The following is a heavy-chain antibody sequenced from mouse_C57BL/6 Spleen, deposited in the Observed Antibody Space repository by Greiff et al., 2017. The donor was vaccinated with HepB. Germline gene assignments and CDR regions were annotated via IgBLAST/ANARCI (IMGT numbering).Heavy chain of an antibody. J-gene: IGHJ2*01. Sequence: VQLQQSGPELVKPGASVKISCKASGYAFSSSWMNWVKQRPGKGLEWIGRIYPGDGDTNYNGKFKGKATLTADKSSSTAYMQLSSLTSEDSAVYFCARYGLLYYFDYWGQGTTLTVSS. V-gene: IGHV1-82*01. CDR1: GYAFSSSW. CDR2: IYPGDGDT. CDR3: ARYGLLYYFDY. D-gene: IGHD1-2*01.